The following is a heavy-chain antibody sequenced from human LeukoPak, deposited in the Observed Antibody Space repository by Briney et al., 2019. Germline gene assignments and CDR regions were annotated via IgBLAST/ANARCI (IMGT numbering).Heavy chain of an antibody. CDR1: GFTVSSNY. CDR2: IFSGGST. Sequence: GRSLRLSCVASGFTVSSNYMSWVRQAPGKGLEWVSAIFSGGSTFYADSVTGRFTISRDNSRNTVYLEMNSLRAEDTAVYYCARDLKTSGWYGDFDYWGQGTLVTVSS. V-gene: IGHV3-53*01. D-gene: IGHD6-19*01. CDR3: ARDLKTSGWYGDFDY. J-gene: IGHJ4*02.